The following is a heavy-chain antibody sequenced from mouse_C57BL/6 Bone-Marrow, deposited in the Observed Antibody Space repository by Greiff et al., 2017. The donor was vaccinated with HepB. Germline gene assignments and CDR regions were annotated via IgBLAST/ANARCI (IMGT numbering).Heavy chain of an antibody. CDR2: INPNNGGT. CDR3: ARYYGSSY. V-gene: IGHV1-26*01. Sequence: VQLQQSGPELVKPGASVKISCKASGYTFTDYYMNWVKQSHGKSLEWIGDINPNNGGTSYNQKFKGKATLTVDKSSSTAYMELRSLTSEDSAVYYCARYYGSSYWGQGTTLTVSS. J-gene: IGHJ2*01. CDR1: GYTFTDYY. D-gene: IGHD1-1*01.